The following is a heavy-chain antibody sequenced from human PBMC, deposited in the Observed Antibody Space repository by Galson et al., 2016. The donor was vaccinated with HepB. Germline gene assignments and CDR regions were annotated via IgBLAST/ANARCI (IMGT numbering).Heavy chain of an antibody. J-gene: IGHJ6*02. D-gene: IGHD5-24*01. CDR1: GFSFSTYT. Sequence: SLRLSCAASGFSFSTYTMGWVRQAPGKGLEWVAVISYDGSHKHYRDSVKGRFTISRDNSKNTLYLQMNSLRREDTAVYYCARPRRWPQYYYGLDVWGQGTTVTVSS. V-gene: IGHV3-30*19. CDR3: ARPRRWPQYYYGLDV. CDR2: ISYDGSHK.